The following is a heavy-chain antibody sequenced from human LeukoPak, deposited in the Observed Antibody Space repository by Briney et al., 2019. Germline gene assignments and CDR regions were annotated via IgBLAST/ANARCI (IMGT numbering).Heavy chain of an antibody. CDR1: GFTFSSYG. J-gene: IGHJ6*03. CDR2: IRFDGSNK. V-gene: IGHV3-30*02. D-gene: IGHD3-3*01. CDR3: ARAVSRYDFWNYYYMDV. Sequence: GGSLRLSCAASGFTFSSYGIHWVRQAPGKGLEWVAFIRFDGSNKYYADSVKGRFTISRDNAKNSLYLQMNSLRAEDTAVYYCARAVSRYDFWNYYYMDVWGKGTTVTASS.